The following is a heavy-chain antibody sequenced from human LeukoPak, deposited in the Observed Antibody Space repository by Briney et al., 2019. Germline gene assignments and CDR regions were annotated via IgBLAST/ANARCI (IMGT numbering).Heavy chain of an antibody. J-gene: IGHJ4*02. CDR2: INGAGDNT. CDR3: AKVSVCFGCYFDY. V-gene: IGHV3-23*01. Sequence: SGGSLRLSCSASGYTFNAHGMTWVRQAPPKGLAGVSTINGAGDNTVYAETVKDRFTISRDNSNNMVFLQMNSLRAEDTAVYFCAKVSVCFGCYFDYWGQGILVTVSS. D-gene: IGHD3-16*01. CDR1: GYTFNAHG.